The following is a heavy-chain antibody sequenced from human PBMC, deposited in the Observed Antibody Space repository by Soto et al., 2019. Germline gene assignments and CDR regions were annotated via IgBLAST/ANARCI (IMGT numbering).Heavy chain of an antibody. V-gene: IGHV4-30-4*01. CDR2: ISYSGTT. D-gene: IGHD5-18*01. CDR3: ARVLVDTAMVTFDY. J-gene: IGHJ4*02. Sequence: PSETLSLTCTVSGGSISSGNYYWSWIRQPPGKGLEWIGFISYSGTTHYSASLRSRVTISVDRSKNQFSLKLSSVTAADTAVYYCARVLVDTAMVTFDYSGQGTLVTVSS. CDR1: GGSISSGNYY.